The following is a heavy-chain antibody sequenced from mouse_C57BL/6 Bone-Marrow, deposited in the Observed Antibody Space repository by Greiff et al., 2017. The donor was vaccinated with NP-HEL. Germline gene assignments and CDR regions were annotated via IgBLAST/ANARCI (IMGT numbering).Heavy chain of an antibody. D-gene: IGHD2-2*01. CDR1: GYTFTSYW. J-gene: IGHJ3*01. Sequence: VQLQQSGAELVKPGASVKLSCKASGYTFTSYWMHWVKQRPGQGLEWIGMIHPNSGSTNYNEKFKSKATLTVDKSSSTAYMQLSSLTSEDSAVYYCARLRGYDGAYWGQGTLVTVSA. V-gene: IGHV1-64*01. CDR3: ARLRGYDGAY. CDR2: IHPNSGST.